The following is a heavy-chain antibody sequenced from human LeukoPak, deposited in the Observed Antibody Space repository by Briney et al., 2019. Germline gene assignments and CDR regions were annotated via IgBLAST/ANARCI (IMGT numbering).Heavy chain of an antibody. CDR3: ARSIAVAGTLNY. J-gene: IGHJ4*02. Sequence: SQTLSLTCAISRDSVSSNIAAWNWIRQSPSRGLEWLGRTYYRSKWYNDYAVSVKSRITINPDTSKNQFSLQLNSVTPEDTAVYYCARSIAVAGTLNYWGQGTLVSVSS. D-gene: IGHD6-19*01. V-gene: IGHV6-1*01. CDR1: RDSVSSNIAA. CDR2: TYYRSKWYN.